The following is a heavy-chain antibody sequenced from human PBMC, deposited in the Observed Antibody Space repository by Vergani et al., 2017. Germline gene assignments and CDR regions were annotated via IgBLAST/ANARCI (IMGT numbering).Heavy chain of an antibody. D-gene: IGHD3-3*01. J-gene: IGHJ6*02. CDR3: ARAGGIGDTIFGVVINYYYGMDV. Sequence: EVQLVESGGGLVKPGGSLRLSCAASGFTFSSYWMSWVRQAPGKGLEWVANIKQDGSEKYYVDSVKGRFTISRDNAKNSLYLQMNSLRAEDTAVYYCARAGGIGDTIFGVVINYYYGMDVWGQGTTVTVSS. CDR1: GFTFSSYW. V-gene: IGHV3-7*03. CDR2: IKQDGSEK.